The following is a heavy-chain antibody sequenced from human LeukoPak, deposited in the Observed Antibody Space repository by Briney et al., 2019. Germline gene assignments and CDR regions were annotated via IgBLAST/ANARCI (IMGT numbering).Heavy chain of an antibody. J-gene: IGHJ6*02. D-gene: IGHD5-18*01. CDR2: IIPIFGTA. Sequence: ISWVRQAPGQGLEXMGGIIPIFGTANYAQKFQGRVTITADESTSTAYMELSSLRSEDTAVYYCARDLATPYSYGLNYYYYGMDVWGQGTTVTVSS. V-gene: IGHV1-69*01. CDR3: ARDLATPYSYGLNYYYYGMDV.